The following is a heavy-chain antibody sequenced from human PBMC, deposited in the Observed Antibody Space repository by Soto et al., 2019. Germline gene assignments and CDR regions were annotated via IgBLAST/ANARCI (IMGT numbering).Heavy chain of an antibody. CDR3: ARDGSGGYCFVY. V-gene: IGHV3-23*01. CDR2: MSGSGAST. D-gene: IGHD6-19*01. Sequence: PGGSLRLSCAASGFTFSNYPMSWVRQAPGKGLEWVSGMSGSGASTYYADSVKGRFTISRDNSKNTLYLQMNSLRGEDTAIYYCARDGSGGYCFVYWGQGTLVTVSS. CDR1: GFTFSNYP. J-gene: IGHJ4*02.